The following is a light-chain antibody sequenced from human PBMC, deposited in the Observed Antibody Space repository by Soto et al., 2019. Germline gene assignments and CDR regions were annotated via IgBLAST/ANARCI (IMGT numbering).Light chain of an antibody. CDR2: GAS. CDR3: QHHGSSPPYT. Sequence: EIVLTQSPGTLSLSPGERATLSCRASQSFSSSYLAWYQQKGGQAPRLLIYGASSRATGIPDRFSGSGSGTDFTLTISSLEPEDFAVYYCQHHGSSPPYTFGQGTKLEIK. CDR1: QSFSSSY. V-gene: IGKV3-20*01. J-gene: IGKJ2*01.